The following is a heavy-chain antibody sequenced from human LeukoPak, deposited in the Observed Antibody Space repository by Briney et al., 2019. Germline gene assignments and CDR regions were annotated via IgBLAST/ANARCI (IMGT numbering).Heavy chain of an antibody. CDR1: GFTFTKFW. D-gene: IGHD2-2*01. V-gene: IGHV3-74*01. Sequence: GGSLRLSCAASGFTFTKFWIHWVQQAPGRGLVWVSRVKDDGISTLYADSVKGRFTISRDNAKNTLYLQMNSLRADDTALYYCATGPYAAFEMWGQGTMVTVSS. CDR3: ATGPYAAFEM. CDR2: VKDDGIST. J-gene: IGHJ3*02.